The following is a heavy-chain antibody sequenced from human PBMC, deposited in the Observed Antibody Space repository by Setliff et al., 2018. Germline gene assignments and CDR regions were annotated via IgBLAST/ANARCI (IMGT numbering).Heavy chain of an antibody. V-gene: IGHV1-18*01. CDR3: ARGPVDFVVVPAAAVFDF. Sequence: ASVKVSCKASGGTFRNYGISWVRQAPGQGLEWMGWISAYNGNTLHAQNFQGRLTVTTDTSTNTAYMELRSLRSDDTAVYYCARGPVDFVVVPAAAVFDFWGQGTLVTVSS. J-gene: IGHJ4*02. CDR1: GGTFRNYG. D-gene: IGHD2-2*03. CDR2: ISAYNGNT.